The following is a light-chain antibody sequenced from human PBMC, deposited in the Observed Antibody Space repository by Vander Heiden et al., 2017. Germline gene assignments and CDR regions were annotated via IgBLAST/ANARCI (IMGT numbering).Light chain of an antibody. J-gene: IGLJ1*01. V-gene: IGLV5-45*02. CDR3: LIWHSSAYV. CDR2: YKSDSDK. Sequence: QAVLTQPSSLSASPGASASLTCTLRSGINVGTYSIYWYQQKPGSPPQYLLRYKSDSDKQQGSGVPSRFSGSKDASANAGILLISGLQAEDEDDYYCLIWHSSAYVFGTGTKVTVL. CDR1: SGINVGTYS.